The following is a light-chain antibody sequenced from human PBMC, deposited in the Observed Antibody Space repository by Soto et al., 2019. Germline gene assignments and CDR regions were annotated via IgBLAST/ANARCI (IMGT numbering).Light chain of an antibody. CDR2: LTD. CDR3: ATWDDSLSGRWV. J-gene: IGLJ3*02. Sequence: QAVVSQPPSASGTPGQRVTISCSGGTSNIGNNAVNWYRQLPNMAPQLLIYLTDQRPSGVPDRFSGSKSGTSASLAISGLRSKDEADYYCATWDDSLSGRWVFGGGTKLTVL. V-gene: IGLV1-47*02. CDR1: TSNIGNNA.